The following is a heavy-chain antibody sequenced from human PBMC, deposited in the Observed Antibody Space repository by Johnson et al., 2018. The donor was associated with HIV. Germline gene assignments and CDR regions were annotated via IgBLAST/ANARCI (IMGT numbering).Heavy chain of an antibody. V-gene: IGHV3-66*01. J-gene: IGHJ3*01. CDR1: GFTFSDYY. D-gene: IGHD3-22*01. CDR3: AKSQDRSAHDYDFDL. Sequence: VQLVESGGGLVKPGGSLRLSCAASGFTFSDYYMSWIRQAPGKGLEWVSVIYSGGSTYYADSVKGRFTISRDNSKNTLYLQMNSLRAEDTAVYYCAKSQDRSAHDYDFDLWGQGTVVTVSS. CDR2: IYSGGST.